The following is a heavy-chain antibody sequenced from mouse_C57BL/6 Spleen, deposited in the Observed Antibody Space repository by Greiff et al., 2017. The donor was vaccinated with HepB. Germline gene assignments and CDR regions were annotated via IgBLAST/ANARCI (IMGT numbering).Heavy chain of an antibody. Sequence: QVHVKQPGTELVKPGASVKLSCKASGYTFTSYWMHWVKQRPGKGLEWIGNINPSNGGTNYNEKFKSKATLTVDKSSSTAYMQLSSLTSEDSAVYYCTRSGLSWFAYWGQGTLVTVSA. CDR2: INPSNGGT. D-gene: IGHD1-1*02. CDR1: GYTFTSYW. J-gene: IGHJ3*01. V-gene: IGHV1-53*01. CDR3: TRSGLSWFAY.